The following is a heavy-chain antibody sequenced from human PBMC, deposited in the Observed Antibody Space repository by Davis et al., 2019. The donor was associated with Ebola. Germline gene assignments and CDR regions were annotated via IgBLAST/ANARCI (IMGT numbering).Heavy chain of an antibody. CDR3: ASEGVILFRGLLLPKY. D-gene: IGHD3-10*01. CDR2: INSDGSST. J-gene: IGHJ4*02. CDR1: GFTFSSYW. V-gene: IGHV3-74*01. Sequence: HTGGSLRLSCAASGFTFSSYWMHWVRQAPGKGLVWVSRINSDGSSTSYADSVKGRFTISRDNAKNTLYLQMNSLRAEDTAVYYCASEGVILFRGLLLPKYWGQGTLVTVSS.